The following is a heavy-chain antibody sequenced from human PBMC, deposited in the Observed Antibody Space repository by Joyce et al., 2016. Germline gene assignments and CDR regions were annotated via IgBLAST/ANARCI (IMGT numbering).Heavy chain of an antibody. V-gene: IGHV3-74*01. D-gene: IGHD1-1*01. CDR1: GFPFSSYW. CDR3: ARGDWTSGRT. CDR2: INTEETST. J-gene: IGHJ5*02. Sequence: EVQLVESGGDLVQPGGSLRLSCAASGFPFSSYWMHWVRQFPGKGLLWFSRINTEETSTSYADSVKGRFIISRDNAKNTLYLQMNSLRADDTAVYFCARGDWTSGRTWGQGTLVTVSS.